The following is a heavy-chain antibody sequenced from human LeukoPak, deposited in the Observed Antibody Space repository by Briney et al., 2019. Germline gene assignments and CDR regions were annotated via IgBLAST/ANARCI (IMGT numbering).Heavy chain of an antibody. CDR2: ISKSGDHT. CDR3: ATSWGPDTSAFRWGRDGMDV. V-gene: IGHV3-23*01. Sequence: GGSLRLSCAVSGLTLNNYAMSWVRQAPGKGLEWVSAISKSGDHTYYAASAKGRFTIYRDNSKNTQYLQMNSLRAEDTAVYYCATSWGPDTSAFRWGRDGMDVWGQGTTVIVS. CDR1: GLTLNNYA. J-gene: IGHJ6*02. D-gene: IGHD3-16*01.